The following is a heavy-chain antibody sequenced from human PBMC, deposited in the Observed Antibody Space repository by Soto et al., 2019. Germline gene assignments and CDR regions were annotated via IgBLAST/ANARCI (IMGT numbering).Heavy chain of an antibody. D-gene: IGHD5-18*01. V-gene: IGHV3-30*18. CDR2: ISYDGSDK. CDR1: GFTFSSYG. Sequence: QVQLVESGGGVVQPGRSLRLSCAASGFTFSSYGMHWVRQAPGKGLEWVAVISYDGSDKYYADSVKGRFTISRKNSKNTLYLQMNSLRAEDTAVYYCAKGYGYFDDWGQGTLVTVSS. CDR3: AKGYGYFDD. J-gene: IGHJ4*02.